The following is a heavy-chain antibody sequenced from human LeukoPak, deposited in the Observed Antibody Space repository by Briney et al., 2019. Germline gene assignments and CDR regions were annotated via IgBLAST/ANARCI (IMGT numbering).Heavy chain of an antibody. D-gene: IGHD6-13*01. CDR3: AKGYIIAGRQWYLDL. Sequence: GGSLRLSCAASGFTFSSYWMSWVRQAPGKGLEWVANIKQDGSEKYYVDSVKGRFTISRDNAKNSLYLQMNSLRAEDTAVYYCAKGYIIAGRQWYLDLWGRGTLVGVSS. J-gene: IGHJ2*01. CDR1: GFTFSSYW. CDR2: IKQDGSEK. V-gene: IGHV3-7*01.